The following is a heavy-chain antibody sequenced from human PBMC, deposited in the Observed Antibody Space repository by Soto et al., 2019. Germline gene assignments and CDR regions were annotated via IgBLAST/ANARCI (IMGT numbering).Heavy chain of an antibody. J-gene: IGHJ6*02. D-gene: IGHD2-21*02. CDR2: ISSSSSYI. CDR1: GFTFSSYS. CDR3: ARDLTTQQHIVVVTAIYGMDV. V-gene: IGHV3-21*01. Sequence: GGSLRLSCAASGFTFSSYSMNWVRQAPGKGLEWVSSISSSSSYIYYADSVKGRFTISRDNAKNSLYLQMNSLRAEDTAVYYCARDLTTQQHIVVVTAIYGMDVWGQGTTVTVSS.